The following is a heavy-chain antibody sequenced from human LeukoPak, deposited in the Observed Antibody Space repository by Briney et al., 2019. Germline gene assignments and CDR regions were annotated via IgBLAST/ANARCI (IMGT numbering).Heavy chain of an antibody. Sequence: ASVKVSCKASGYTFTSNGISWVRQAPGQGLEWMGWISANSGNTHYAQKFQGRVMLTTDTPTATAYMELRSLSSDDTAVYYCARDQRHAFDIWGQGTMVTVSS. J-gene: IGHJ3*02. CDR1: GYTFTSNG. CDR2: ISANSGNT. V-gene: IGHV1-18*01. CDR3: ARDQRHAFDI.